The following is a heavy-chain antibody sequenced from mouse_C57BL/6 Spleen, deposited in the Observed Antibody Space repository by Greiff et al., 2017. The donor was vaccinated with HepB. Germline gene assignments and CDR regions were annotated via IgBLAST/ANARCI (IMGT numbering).Heavy chain of an antibody. J-gene: IGHJ2*01. CDR1: GYAFSSYW. V-gene: IGHV1-80*01. CDR2: IYPGDGDT. D-gene: IGHD2-4*01. CDR3: ARREDDYDGGYY. Sequence: VQLQQSGAELVKPGASVKISCKASGYAFSSYWMNWVKQRPGKGLEWIGQIYPGDGDTNYNGKFKGKATLTADKSSSTAYMRLSSLTSEDSAVSFCARREDDYDGGYYWGQGTTLTVSS.